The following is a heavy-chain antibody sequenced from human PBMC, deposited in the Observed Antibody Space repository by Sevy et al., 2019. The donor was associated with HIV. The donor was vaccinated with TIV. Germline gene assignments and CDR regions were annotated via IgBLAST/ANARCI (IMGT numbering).Heavy chain of an antibody. J-gene: IGHJ5*02. V-gene: IGHV3-15*01. CDR1: GFTFSNAW. Sequence: GGSLRLSCAASGFTFSNAWMSWVRQAPGKGLEWVGRIKSKTDGRTTDYAAPVKGRFTISRDDSKNTLYLQMNSLKTEDTAVYYCTTDRHDFPPNGFDPWGQGTLVTVSS. D-gene: IGHD3-3*01. CDR3: TTDRHDFPPNGFDP. CDR2: IKSKTDGRTT.